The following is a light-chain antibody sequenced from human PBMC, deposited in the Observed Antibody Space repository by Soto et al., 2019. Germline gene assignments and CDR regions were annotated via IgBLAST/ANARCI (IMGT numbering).Light chain of an antibody. CDR2: GAS. J-gene: IGKJ1*01. Sequence: EIVMTQSPATLSVSPGERATLSCRASQSVNSDLAWYQHKPGQPPRLLVYGASTRATGIPARFSGSGSGTEFTLTITSLQSEDFAVYHCQQYSLWRPFGQGTNADIK. CDR1: QSVNSD. V-gene: IGKV3-15*01. CDR3: QQYSLWRP.